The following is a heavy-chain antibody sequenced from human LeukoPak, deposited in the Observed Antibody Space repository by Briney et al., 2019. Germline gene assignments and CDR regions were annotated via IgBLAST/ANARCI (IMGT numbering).Heavy chain of an antibody. D-gene: IGHD6-13*01. V-gene: IGHV3-7*01. J-gene: IGHJ4*02. CDR1: RFTFRNYW. CDR3: AKEYEQQLG. Sequence: HPGGSLRLSCADSRFTFRNYWMTWVRQAPGKGLEWVANIKQDGGEKYYVDSVKGRFTISRDNAKNSLYLQMNSLRAEDTAVYYSAKEYEQQLGWGQGTLVTVSS. CDR2: IKQDGGEK.